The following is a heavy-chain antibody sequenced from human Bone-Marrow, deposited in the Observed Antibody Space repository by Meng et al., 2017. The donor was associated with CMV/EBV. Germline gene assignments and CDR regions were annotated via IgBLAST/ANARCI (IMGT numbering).Heavy chain of an antibody. CDR1: GFTFSSYS. J-gene: IGHJ5*02. CDR3: ARDRAWQQLVPKWFDP. D-gene: IGHD6-13*01. V-gene: IGHV3-21*01. Sequence: GVLKISCAASGFTFSSYSMNWVRQAPGKGLEWVSSISSSSSYIYYADSVKGRFTISRDNAKNSLYLQMNSLRAEDTAVYYCARDRAWQQLVPKWFDPWGQGTLVTVSS. CDR2: ISSSSSYI.